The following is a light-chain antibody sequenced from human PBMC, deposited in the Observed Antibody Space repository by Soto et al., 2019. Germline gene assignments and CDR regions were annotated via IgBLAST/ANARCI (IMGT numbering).Light chain of an antibody. V-gene: IGLV2-14*03. CDR2: DVS. J-gene: IGLJ1*01. CDR3: GSYKSSSTISTYV. CDR1: SSDVGGYNY. Sequence: QSVLTQPASVSGSPGQSITISCTGTSSDVGGYNYVSWHQHHPGKAPKLMIYDVSNRPSGVSNRFSGSKSGNTASLIISGLQAEDEADYYCGSYKSSSTISTYVFGTGTKVTVL.